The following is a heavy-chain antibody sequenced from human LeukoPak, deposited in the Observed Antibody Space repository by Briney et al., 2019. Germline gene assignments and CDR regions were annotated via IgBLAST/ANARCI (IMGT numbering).Heavy chain of an antibody. CDR2: IYTSGST. CDR3: ARLTYCSGGSCN. CDR1: GYSISSGYY. Sequence: PSETLSLTCTVSGYSISSGYYWSWIRQPAGKGLEWIGSIYTSGSTNYNPSLKSRVTISVDTSKNQFSLKLSSVTAADTAVYYCARLTYCSGGSCNWGQGTLVTVSS. V-gene: IGHV4-61*02. J-gene: IGHJ4*02. D-gene: IGHD2-15*01.